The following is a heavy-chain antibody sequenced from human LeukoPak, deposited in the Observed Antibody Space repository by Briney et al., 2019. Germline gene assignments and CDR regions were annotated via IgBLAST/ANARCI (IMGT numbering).Heavy chain of an antibody. CDR1: GYTFTSYY. V-gene: IGHV1-46*01. CDR2: INPSGGST. J-gene: IGHJ6*03. CDR3: ASGGAIVIVTAAAYMDV. Sequence: ASVKVSCKASGYTFTSYYMHWVRQAPGQGLEWMGVINPSGGSTSYAQKFQGRVTMTRDTSISTAYMEVSRLRSDDTAVYYCASGGAIVIVTAAAYMDVWGKGTTVTVSS. D-gene: IGHD2-2*01.